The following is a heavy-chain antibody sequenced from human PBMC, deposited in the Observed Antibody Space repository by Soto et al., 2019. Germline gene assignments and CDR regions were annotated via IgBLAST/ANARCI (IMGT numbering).Heavy chain of an antibody. J-gene: IGHJ4*02. CDR2: IYYSGST. CDR1: GGSISSYY. V-gene: IGHV4-59*01. CDR3: ARETATTNFDY. Sequence: SETLSLTCTVSGGSISSYYWSWIRQPPGKGLEWIGYIYYSGSTNYNPSLKSRVTISVDTSKNQFSLKLSSVTAADTAVYYCARETATTNFDYWGQGTLVPSPQ.